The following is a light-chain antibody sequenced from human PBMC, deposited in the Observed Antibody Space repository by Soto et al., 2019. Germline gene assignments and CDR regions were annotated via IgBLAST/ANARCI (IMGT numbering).Light chain of an antibody. V-gene: IGLV2-23*01. CDR2: EGS. CDR3: CSYARGSTYV. CDR1: SRDVGSYNL. Sequence: QSALSQPASVSGSPGQSITISCTGTSRDVGSYNLVSWYQQHPGKAPKLMIYEGSKRPSGVSNRFSGSKSGNTASLTISGLQAEDEADYYCCSYARGSTYVFGTGTKVTVL. J-gene: IGLJ1*01.